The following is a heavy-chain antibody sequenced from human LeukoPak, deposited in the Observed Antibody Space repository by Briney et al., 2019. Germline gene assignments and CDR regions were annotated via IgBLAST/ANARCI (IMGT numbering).Heavy chain of an antibody. Sequence: SETLSLTCAVYGGSFSDYYWSWIRQPPGKGLEWIGDVNHSGSTNYNPSLKGRVTISADTSKNQFSLKLNSVTAADTAVYYCARLSGGPISWGQGTLVSVSS. CDR1: GGSFSDYY. CDR3: ARLSGGPIS. CDR2: VNHSGST. J-gene: IGHJ4*02. V-gene: IGHV4-34*01. D-gene: IGHD2-15*01.